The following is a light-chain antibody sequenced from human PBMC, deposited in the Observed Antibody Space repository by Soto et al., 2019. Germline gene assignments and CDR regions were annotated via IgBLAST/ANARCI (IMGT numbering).Light chain of an antibody. CDR3: QKCKIAPFT. V-gene: IGKV1-27*01. CDR1: QDISNF. Sequence: DIQMTQSPSSLSAFVGDTVTITCRASQDISNFLAWYQQKPGKVPKLLIYAASTLQSGVPARFSGSGSGTHFTLTISSLQPEDVATYYCQKCKIAPFTFGGGTKVEMK. J-gene: IGKJ4*01. CDR2: AAS.